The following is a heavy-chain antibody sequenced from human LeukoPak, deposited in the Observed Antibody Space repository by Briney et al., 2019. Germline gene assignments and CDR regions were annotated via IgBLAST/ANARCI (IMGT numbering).Heavy chain of an antibody. V-gene: IGHV4-59*08. Sequence: PSETLSLTCTVSGGSISGYYWTWIRQPPGKGLEWIAYIYYSGSTTYNPSLKSRVTVSVDTSKNQFSLKLSSVTAADTAEYYCARRGVAAIFDPWGQGTLVTVSS. CDR3: ARRGVAAIFDP. CDR1: GGSISGYY. D-gene: IGHD6-6*01. J-gene: IGHJ5*02. CDR2: IYYSGST.